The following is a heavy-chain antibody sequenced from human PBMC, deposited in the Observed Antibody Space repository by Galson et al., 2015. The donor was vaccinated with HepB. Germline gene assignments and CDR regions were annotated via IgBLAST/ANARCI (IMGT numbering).Heavy chain of an antibody. V-gene: IGHV3-33*08. CDR3: ARDSPMIDAFEI. CDR1: GFTFSSYG. CDR2: IWYDGSNK. J-gene: IGHJ3*02. D-gene: IGHD3-22*01. Sequence: SLRLSCAASGFTFSSYGMHWVRQAPGKGLEWVAVIWYDGSNKYYADSVKGRFTISRDNSKNTLYLQMNSLRAEDTAVYYCARDSPMIDAFEIWGQGTMVTVSS.